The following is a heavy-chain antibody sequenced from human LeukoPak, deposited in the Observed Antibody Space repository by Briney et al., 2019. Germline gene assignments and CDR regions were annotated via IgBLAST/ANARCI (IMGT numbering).Heavy chain of an antibody. D-gene: IGHD5-18*01. J-gene: IGHJ4*02. V-gene: IGHV1-2*06. CDR1: GYSFTGYY. CDR2: INTHTGGT. CDR3: ATLHVDTDMARR. Sequence: ASVKVSCKASGYSFTGYYMHWVRQAPGQGLEWMGRINTHTGGTNYAQKFQGSVIMTRDTSISTAYMELSSLRSDDTAVYYCATLHVDTDMARRWGQGTLVTVSS.